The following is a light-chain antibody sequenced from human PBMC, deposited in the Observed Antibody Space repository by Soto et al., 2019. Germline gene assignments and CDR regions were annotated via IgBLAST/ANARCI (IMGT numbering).Light chain of an antibody. J-gene: IGKJ3*01. CDR1: QSFTSNY. CDR2: DAS. Sequence: EIVLTQSPGTLSFSPGKRATLSCRAIQSFTSNYLAWHQQKPGQAPRLLIYDASTRATGIPDRFSGSGSGTDFTLTISRLEPEDFAVYYCQQYGSSPFTFGPGTKVDIK. V-gene: IGKV3-20*01. CDR3: QQYGSSPFT.